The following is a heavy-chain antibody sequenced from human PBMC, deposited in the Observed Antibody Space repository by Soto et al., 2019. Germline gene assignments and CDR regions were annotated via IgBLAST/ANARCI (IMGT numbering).Heavy chain of an antibody. D-gene: IGHD6-19*01. CDR2: MYHSGST. J-gene: IGHJ6*02. V-gene: IGHV4-30-2*03. CDR1: GGSISSGGYS. CDR3: ASQAGFYYYYGMDV. Sequence: TSETLSLTCAVSGGSISSGGYSWSWIRQPPGKGLEWIGYMYHSGSTYYNPSLKSRVTISVDTSKNQFSLKLSSVTAADTAVYYCASQAGFYYYYGMDVWGQGTTVTVSS.